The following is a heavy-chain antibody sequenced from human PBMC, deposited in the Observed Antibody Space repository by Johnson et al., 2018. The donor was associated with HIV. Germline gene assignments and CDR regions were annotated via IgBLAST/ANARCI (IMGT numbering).Heavy chain of an antibody. Sequence: QVQLVESGGGVVRPGGSLRLSCAASGFTFSSHAMSWVRQAPGKGLEWVAVISYDGTNKYYADSVTGRFTVSRDNSKNTLYLQMNSLRGEDTAVYYCARGSQEMVTIWNAFDIWGQGTMVTVSS. V-gene: IGHV3-30*03. D-gene: IGHD5-24*01. CDR1: GFTFSSHA. CDR3: ARGSQEMVTIWNAFDI. J-gene: IGHJ3*02. CDR2: ISYDGTNK.